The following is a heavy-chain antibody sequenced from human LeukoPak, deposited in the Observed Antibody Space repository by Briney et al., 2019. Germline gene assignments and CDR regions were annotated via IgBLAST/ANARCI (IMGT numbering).Heavy chain of an antibody. J-gene: IGHJ4*02. CDR2: ISGSGGST. Sequence: PGGSLRLSCAASGFTFSSYAMSWVRQAPGKGLEWASAISGSGGSTYYADFVKGRFTISRDNSKNTLYLQMNSLRAEDTAVYYCAKGARITMIVVVPQYDYWGQGTLVTVSS. CDR3: AKGARITMIVVVPQYDY. CDR1: GFTFSSYA. D-gene: IGHD3-22*01. V-gene: IGHV3-23*01.